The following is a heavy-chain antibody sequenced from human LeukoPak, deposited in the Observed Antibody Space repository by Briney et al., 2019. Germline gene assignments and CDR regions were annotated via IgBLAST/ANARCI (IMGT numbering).Heavy chain of an antibody. D-gene: IGHD1-1*01. V-gene: IGHV4-4*07. J-gene: IGHJ5*02. CDR1: GGSISSYY. CDR2: IYTTGST. CDR3: ARDEGGSTRPPPAYNWFDP. Sequence: KPSETLSLTCTVSGGSISSYYWSWIRQPAGERLEWIGRIYTTGSTNYNPSLKSRVAMSVDTSKNQFSLKLSSVTAADTAIYYCARDEGGSTRPPPAYNWFDPWGQGTLVTVSS.